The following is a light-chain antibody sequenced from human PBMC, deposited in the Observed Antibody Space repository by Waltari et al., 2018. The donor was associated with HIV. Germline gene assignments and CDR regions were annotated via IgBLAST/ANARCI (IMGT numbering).Light chain of an antibody. CDR2: WAS. J-gene: IGKJ1*01. CDR3: QQYYSTPRT. Sequence: DIVMTQYPASLAVSLGGRATINCKSSQKILFSSTNKNYLSWFQQRPGQPPRLLIYWASTRKSGVPERFTGSGSGTNFTLTIRRLQADDVAVYFCQQYYSTPRTFGQGTKVERK. V-gene: IGKV4-1*01. CDR1: QKILFSSTNKNY.